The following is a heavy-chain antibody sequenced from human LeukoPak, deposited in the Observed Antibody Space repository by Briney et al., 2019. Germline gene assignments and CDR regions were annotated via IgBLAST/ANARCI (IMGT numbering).Heavy chain of an antibody. V-gene: IGHV1-2*02. CDR1: GYTFTGYY. D-gene: IGHD3-9*01. CDR3: SRDFLTEGLVWHHFDY. J-gene: IGHJ4*02. CDR2: INPNSGGT. Sequence: ASVKVSCKASGYTFTGYYMHWVRQAPGQGLEWMGWINPNSGGTNYAQKFQGRVTMTRDTSISTAYMELSRLRSDDTAVYYCSRDFLTEGLVWHHFDYWGQGTLVTVSS.